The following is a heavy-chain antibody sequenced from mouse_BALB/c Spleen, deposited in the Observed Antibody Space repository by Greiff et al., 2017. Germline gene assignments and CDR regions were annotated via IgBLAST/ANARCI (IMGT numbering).Heavy chain of an antibody. V-gene: IGHV3-2*02. J-gene: IGHJ2*01. CDR2: ISYSGST. CDR1: GYSITSDYA. Sequence: DVHLVESGPGLVKPSQSLSLTCTVTGYSITSDYAWNWIRQFPGNKLEWMGYISYSGSTSYNPSLKSRISITRDTSKNQFFLQLNSVTTEDTATYYCASNYGSSYFDYWGQGTTLTVSS. D-gene: IGHD1-1*01. CDR3: ASNYGSSYFDY.